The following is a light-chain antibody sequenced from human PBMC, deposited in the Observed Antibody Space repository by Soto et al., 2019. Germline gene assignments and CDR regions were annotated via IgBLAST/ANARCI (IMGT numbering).Light chain of an antibody. CDR3: QQRRNWPS. J-gene: IGKJ4*01. V-gene: IGKV3-11*01. CDR1: QSVSSY. CDR2: DAS. Sequence: EIVLPQSPATLSSSPGERATLSCRASQSVSSYLAWYQQKPGQAPRLLIYDASNRATGLPARFSGSGSGTDFTLTIGSLEPEDFAVCYCQQRRNWPSFGGGTKVDIK.